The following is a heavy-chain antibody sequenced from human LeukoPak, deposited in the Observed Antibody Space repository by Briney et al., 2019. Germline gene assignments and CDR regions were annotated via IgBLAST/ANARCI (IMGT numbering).Heavy chain of an antibody. V-gene: IGHV4-39*07. CDR3: ARDLQGDGAFDI. CDR2: IYYSGST. D-gene: IGHD3-10*01. Sequence: SETLSLTCTVSGGSISSSSYYWGWIRQPPGKGLEWIGSIYYSGSTYYNPSLKSRVTISVDTSKNQFSLKLSSVTAADTAVYYCARDLQGDGAFDIWGQGTMVTVSS. J-gene: IGHJ3*02. CDR1: GGSISSSSYY.